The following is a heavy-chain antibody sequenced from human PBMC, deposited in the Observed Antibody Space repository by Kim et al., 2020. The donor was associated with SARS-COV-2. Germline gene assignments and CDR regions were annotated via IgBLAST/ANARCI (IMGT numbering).Heavy chain of an antibody. CDR3: ARDRDLSY. V-gene: IGHV4-31*02. Sequence: SGSTNYNPSLKSRGTISVDTSKNQFSLKLSSVTAADTAVYYCARDRDLSYWGQGTLVTVSS. J-gene: IGHJ4*02. D-gene: IGHD3-10*01. CDR2: SGST.